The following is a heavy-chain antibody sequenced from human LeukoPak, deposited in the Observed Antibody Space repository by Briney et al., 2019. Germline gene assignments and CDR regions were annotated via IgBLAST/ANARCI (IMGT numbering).Heavy chain of an antibody. D-gene: IGHD3-22*01. J-gene: IGHJ4*02. CDR1: GGSINSYY. Sequence: PSETLSLTCTVAGGSINSYYWSWIRQHPGKGLEWIGYIHYSGSTYYSPSLKSRVTISVDTSKNQFSLKLSSVTAADTAVYYCAGSRIGYSDSSGFFDSWGQGTLVTVSS. V-gene: IGHV4-59*06. CDR3: AGSRIGYSDSSGFFDS. CDR2: IHYSGST.